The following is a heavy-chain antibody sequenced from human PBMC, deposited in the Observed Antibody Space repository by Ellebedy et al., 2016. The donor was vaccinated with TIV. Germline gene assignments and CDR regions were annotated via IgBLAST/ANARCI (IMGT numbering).Heavy chain of an antibody. V-gene: IGHV3-73*01. D-gene: IGHD4-17*01. J-gene: IGHJ3*02. CDR2: IRSKANSYAT. CDR1: GFTFSGSA. Sequence: PGGSLRLSCAASGFTFSGSAMHWVRQASGKGLEWVGRIRSKANSYATAYAASVKGRFTISRDDSKNTAYLQMNSLKTEETAVYYCTRRTVTTPYAFDIWGQGTMVTVSS. CDR3: TRRTVTTPYAFDI.